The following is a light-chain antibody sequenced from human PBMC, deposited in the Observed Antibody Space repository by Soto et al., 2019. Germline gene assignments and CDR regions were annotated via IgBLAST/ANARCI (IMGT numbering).Light chain of an antibody. CDR3: QSYDSSLGGYV. J-gene: IGLJ1*01. CDR1: SANIGAAYN. Sequence: QSVLTQPPSVSGAPGQRVTTSCTGSSANIGAAYNADWYQQLPGTAPKLLIYGNNNRPSGVPARFSGSKSGTSASLAIAGLQAEDEGDYYCQSYDSSLGGYVFGTGTKVTVL. CDR2: GNN. V-gene: IGLV1-40*01.